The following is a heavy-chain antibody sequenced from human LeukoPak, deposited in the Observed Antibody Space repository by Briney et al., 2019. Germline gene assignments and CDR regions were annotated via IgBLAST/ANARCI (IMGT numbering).Heavy chain of an antibody. Sequence: SETLSLTCTVSGASISSYYWSWIRQPPGKGLEWIGYISYSGNTEYNPSLKSRVTISVDTSKNQFSLKLSSVTAADTAVYYCARGLTGDSSSNEGYYYYGMDVWGQGTTVTVSS. V-gene: IGHV4-59*12. CDR3: ARGLTGDSSSNEGYYYYGMDV. CDR1: GASISSYY. D-gene: IGHD6-6*01. CDR2: ISYSGNT. J-gene: IGHJ6*02.